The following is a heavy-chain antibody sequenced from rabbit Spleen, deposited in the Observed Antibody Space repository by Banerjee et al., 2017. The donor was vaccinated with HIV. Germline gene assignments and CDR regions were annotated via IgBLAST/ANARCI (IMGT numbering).Heavy chain of an antibody. Sequence: QSLEESGGDLVKPEGSLTLTCTASGFSFSSSYYMCWVRQAPGKGLEWIACVYAGSSGSTYSATWAKGRFTISKTSSTTVTLQMTSLTAADTATYFCARDAGTSFSTYGMDLWGQGTLVTVS. CDR2: VYAGSSGST. CDR1: GFSFSSSYY. D-gene: IGHD8-1*01. V-gene: IGHV1S40*01. CDR3: ARDAGTSFSTYGMDL. J-gene: IGHJ6*01.